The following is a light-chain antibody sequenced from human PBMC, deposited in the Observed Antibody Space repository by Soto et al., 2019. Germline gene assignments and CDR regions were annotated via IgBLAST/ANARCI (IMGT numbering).Light chain of an antibody. Sequence: DIQMTQSPSSLSASVGDRVTITCRASQSISNYLNWYQQKPGKAPKFLIYAASSLQSGVPSRFSGRGSGTDFTLTISRLQREDFATYFCQQSYSYSWTFGPGTKVEI. V-gene: IGKV1-39*01. CDR2: AAS. CDR3: QQSYSYSWT. CDR1: QSISNY. J-gene: IGKJ1*01.